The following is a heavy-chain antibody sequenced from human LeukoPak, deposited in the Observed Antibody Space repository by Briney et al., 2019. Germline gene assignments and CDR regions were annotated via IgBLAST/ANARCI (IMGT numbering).Heavy chain of an antibody. D-gene: IGHD6-13*01. CDR3: ARGWYGNYYGMDV. V-gene: IGHV3-74*01. J-gene: IGHJ6*02. Sequence: GGSLRLSCAAAGFTFSSYWMHWVRQAPGKGLVWVSRISFDGSSTSYADSVEGRFTISRDNAKKKLCLQMNSLRVEDTAVYYCARGWYGNYYGMDVWGQGTTVTVSS. CDR1: GFTFSSYW. CDR2: ISFDGSST.